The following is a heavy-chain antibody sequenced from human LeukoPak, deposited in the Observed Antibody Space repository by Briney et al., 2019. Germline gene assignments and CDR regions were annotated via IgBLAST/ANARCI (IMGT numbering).Heavy chain of an antibody. CDR3: ARLVASSWGSRGNWFDP. CDR2: ISAYNGNT. Sequence: GASVKVSCKASGYTFTSYGISWVRQAPGQGLEWMGWISAYNGNTNYAQKLQGRVTMTTDTPTSTAYMELRSLRSDDTAVYYCARLVASSWGSRGNWFDPWGQGTLVTVSS. CDR1: GYTFTSYG. J-gene: IGHJ5*02. D-gene: IGHD6-13*01. V-gene: IGHV1-18*01.